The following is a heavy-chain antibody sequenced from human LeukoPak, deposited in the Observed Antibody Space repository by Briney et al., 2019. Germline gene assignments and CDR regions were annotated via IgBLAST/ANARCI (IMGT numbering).Heavy chain of an antibody. V-gene: IGHV1-2*02. CDR1: GYTFTGYY. CDR3: ARDSDPMDYDFWSGYYSPVNWFDP. Sequence: SVKVSCKASGYTFTGYYMHWVRRAPGQGLEWMGWINPNSGGTNYAQKFRGRVTMTRHTSISTAYIELSRLRSSDTAVYYCARDSDPMDYDFWSGYYSPVNWFDPWGQGTLVTVPS. CDR2: INPNSGGT. J-gene: IGHJ5*02. D-gene: IGHD3-3*01.